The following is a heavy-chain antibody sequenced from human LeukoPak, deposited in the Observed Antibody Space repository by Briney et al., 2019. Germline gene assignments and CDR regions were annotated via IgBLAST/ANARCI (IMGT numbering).Heavy chain of an antibody. CDR2: IYYSGST. CDR1: GGSISSSSYY. J-gene: IGHJ4*02. CDR3: ARGRGGYSGYVSFDY. D-gene: IGHD5-12*01. V-gene: IGHV4-39*07. Sequence: PSETLSLTCTGSGGSISSSSYYWGCIRQPPGKGLECIGSIYYSGSTYYNPSLKSRVTISVDTSKNQFSLKLSSVTAADTAVYYCARGRGGYSGYVSFDYWGQGTLVTVSS.